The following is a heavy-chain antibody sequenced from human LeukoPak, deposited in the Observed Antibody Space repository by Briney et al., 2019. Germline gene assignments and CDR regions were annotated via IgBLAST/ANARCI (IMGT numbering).Heavy chain of an antibody. CDR3: ARDEPTVTTGPPVGY. CDR1: GFTFSSYA. CDR2: ISGSGGST. J-gene: IGHJ4*02. Sequence: PGGSLRLSCAASGFTFSSYAMSWVRQAPGKGLEWVSAISGSGGSTYYADSVKGRFTISRDNAKNTLYLQMNSLRAEDTAVYYCARDEPTVTTGPPVGYWGQGTLVTVSS. D-gene: IGHD4-17*01. V-gene: IGHV3-23*01.